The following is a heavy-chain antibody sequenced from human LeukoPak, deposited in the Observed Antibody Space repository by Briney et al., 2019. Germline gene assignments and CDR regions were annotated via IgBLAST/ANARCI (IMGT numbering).Heavy chain of an antibody. D-gene: IGHD2-2*01. Sequence: SVKVSCKASGGTFSSYAISWVQQAPGQGLEWMGRIIPIFGIANYAQKFQGRVTITADKSTSTAYMELSSLRSEDTAVYYCARDSYCSSTSCTDYWGQGTLVTVSS. CDR2: IIPIFGIA. CDR1: GGTFSSYA. CDR3: ARDSYCSSTSCTDY. J-gene: IGHJ4*02. V-gene: IGHV1-69*04.